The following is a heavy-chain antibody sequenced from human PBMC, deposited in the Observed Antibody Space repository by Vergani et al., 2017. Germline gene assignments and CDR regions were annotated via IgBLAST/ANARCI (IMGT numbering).Heavy chain of an antibody. J-gene: IGHJ4*02. CDR3: ATGLSSGSYSGFGY. CDR2: VDPEDGET. D-gene: IGHD1-26*01. CDR1: GYTFTDYY. V-gene: IGHV1-69-2*01. Sequence: EVQLVQSGAEVKKPGATVKISCKVSGYTFTDYYMHWVQQAPGKGLEWMGLVDPEDGETIYAQKFQGRVTMTEDTSTDTAYMELSSLRSEDTAVYYCATGLSSGSYSGFGYWGQGTLVTVSS.